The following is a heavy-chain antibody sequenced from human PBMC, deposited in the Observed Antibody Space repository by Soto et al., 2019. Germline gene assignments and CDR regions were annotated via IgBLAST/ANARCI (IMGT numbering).Heavy chain of an antibody. CDR3: ARDSGAAKSYFNY. CDR2: INSDSDYI. Sequence: TVGSLRLSCAASGFTFGTYTMNWVRQAPGKGLEWVSSINSDSDYIYYADSVRGRFTISRDNAQSSLYLQMNSLRADDTAVYFCARDSGAAKSYFNYWGQGVLVTVSS. CDR1: GFTFGTYT. J-gene: IGHJ4*02. D-gene: IGHD2-15*01. V-gene: IGHV3-21*06.